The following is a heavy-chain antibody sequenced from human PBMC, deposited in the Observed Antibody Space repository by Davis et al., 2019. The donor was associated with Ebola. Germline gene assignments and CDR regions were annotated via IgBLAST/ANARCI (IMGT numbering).Heavy chain of an antibody. CDR3: ARVGEYSSSSGPGGYYYYGMDV. CDR1: GYSISSGYY. J-gene: IGHJ6*02. CDR2: IYHSGST. Sequence: SETLSLACTVSGYSISSGYYWGWIRQPPGKGLEWFGSIYHSGSTYYNPSLKSRVTISVDTSKNQFSLKLSSVTAADTAVYYCARVGEYSSSSGPGGYYYYGMDVWGQGTTVTVSS. V-gene: IGHV4-38-2*02. D-gene: IGHD6-6*01.